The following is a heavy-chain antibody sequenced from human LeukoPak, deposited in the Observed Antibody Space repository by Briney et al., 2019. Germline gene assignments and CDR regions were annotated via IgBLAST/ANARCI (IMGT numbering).Heavy chain of an antibody. J-gene: IGHJ5*02. CDR1: GGSISSYY. CDR2: IYTSGST. V-gene: IGHV4-4*07. D-gene: IGHD2-2*01. Sequence: SETLSLTCTVSGGSISSYYWSWIRQPAGKGLEWIGRIYTSGSTNYNPSLKSRVTMSVDTSKNQFSLKLSSVTAADTAVYYCARSPQPADIVVVPAATPNAWGDWFDPWGQGTLVTVSS. CDR3: ARSPQPADIVVVPAATPNAWGDWFDP.